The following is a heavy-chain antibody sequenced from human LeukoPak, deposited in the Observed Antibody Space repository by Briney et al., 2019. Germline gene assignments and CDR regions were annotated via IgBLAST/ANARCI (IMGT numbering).Heavy chain of an antibody. J-gene: IGHJ4*02. Sequence: ASVKVSCKASGYTFTSYGISWVRQAPGQGLEWMGWINPNSGGTNYAQKFQGRVTMTRDTSISTAYMELSRLRSDDTAVYYCARDYSLGYCSGGSCYGGDYWGQGTLVTVSS. V-gene: IGHV1-2*02. CDR1: GYTFTSYG. D-gene: IGHD2-15*01. CDR2: INPNSGGT. CDR3: ARDYSLGYCSGGSCYGGDY.